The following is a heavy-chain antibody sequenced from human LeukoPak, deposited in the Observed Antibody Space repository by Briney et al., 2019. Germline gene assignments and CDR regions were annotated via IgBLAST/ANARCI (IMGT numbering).Heavy chain of an antibody. Sequence: ASVKVSCKASGYTFTGYYMHWVRQAPGQGLEWMGWINPNSGGTNYAQKFQGRVTMTRDTSISTAYMELSRLRSDDTAVYYCARADGSGSFYGMDVWGQGTTVTVSS. CDR1: GYTFTGYY. V-gene: IGHV1-2*02. J-gene: IGHJ6*02. CDR2: INPNSGGT. CDR3: ARADGSGSFYGMDV. D-gene: IGHD3-10*01.